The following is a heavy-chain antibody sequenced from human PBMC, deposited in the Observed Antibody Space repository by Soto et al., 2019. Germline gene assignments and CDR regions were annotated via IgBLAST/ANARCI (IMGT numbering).Heavy chain of an antibody. V-gene: IGHV4-61*01. D-gene: IGHD3-22*01. CDR3: ARRFDSSGYCRFDY. J-gene: IGHJ4*02. Sequence: QRLSRSCPVPGGSPSSGCYCWSWLRQSPGKGLEWSVYIYYSGRTNYNPSIKSRVTISVDTSKNQLYLKLSYVTAADTDVYYCARRFDSSGYCRFDYWGQGTPVTVSS. CDR1: GGSPSSGCYC. CDR2: IYYSGRT.